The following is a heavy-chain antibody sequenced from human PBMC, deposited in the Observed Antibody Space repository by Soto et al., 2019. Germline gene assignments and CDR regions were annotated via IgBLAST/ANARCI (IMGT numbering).Heavy chain of an antibody. V-gene: IGHV3-23*01. CDR3: AKVFFGVVGPFDY. D-gene: IGHD3-3*01. CDR1: GFTFSSYA. CDR2: ISGSAGVT. J-gene: IGHJ4*02. Sequence: PGGSLRLSCAASGFTFSSYAMTRVRQAPGKGLEWVSGISGSAGVTYYAESVKGRFTISRDNSKNTMYLQMNSLRAEDTAVYYCAKVFFGVVGPFDYWGQGTLVPVSP.